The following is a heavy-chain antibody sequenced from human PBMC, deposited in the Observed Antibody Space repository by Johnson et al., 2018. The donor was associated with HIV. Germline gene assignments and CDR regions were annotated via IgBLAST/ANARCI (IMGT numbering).Heavy chain of an antibody. V-gene: IGHV3-11*04. CDR3: ARGRGLQFLEWPTGLWSAFDI. D-gene: IGHD3-3*01. CDR1: GFTFSDYY. Sequence: QVQLVESGGGLVQPGGSLRLSCAASGFTFSDYYMSWIRQAPGKGLEWVSYIASSDNPIYYADSVKGRFTISRDNAKNSLYLQMNTLRAEDTAVYYCARGRGLQFLEWPTGLWSAFDIWGQGTVVTVSS. J-gene: IGHJ3*02. CDR2: IASSDNPI.